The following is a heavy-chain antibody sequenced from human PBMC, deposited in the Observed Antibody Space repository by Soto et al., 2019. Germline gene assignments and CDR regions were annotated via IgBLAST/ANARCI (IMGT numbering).Heavy chain of an antibody. CDR3: VKDPYSSGLLTYYFDY. CDR2: ISSNGGST. D-gene: IGHD6-19*01. CDR1: GFTFSSYA. V-gene: IGHV3-64D*08. Sequence: GGSLRLSCSASGFTFSSYAMHWVRQAPGKGLEYVSAISSNGGSTYYADSVKGRFTISRDNSKNTLYLQMSSLRAEGTAVYYCVKDPYSSGLLTYYFDYWGQGTLVTVSS. J-gene: IGHJ4*02.